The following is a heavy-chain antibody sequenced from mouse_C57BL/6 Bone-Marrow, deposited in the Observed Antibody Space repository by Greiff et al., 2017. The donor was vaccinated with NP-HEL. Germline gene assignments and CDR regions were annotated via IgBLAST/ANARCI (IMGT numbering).Heavy chain of an antibody. J-gene: IGHJ2*01. Sequence: QVQLQQSGAELVKPGASVKLSCKASGYTFTSYWMHWVKQRPGQGLEWIGMIHPNSGSTNYNEKFKSKATLTVDKSSSTAYMQLSSLTSEDSAVYYCARCYYGSSYGYWGQGTTLTVSS. D-gene: IGHD1-1*01. CDR3: ARCYYGSSYGY. V-gene: IGHV1-64*01. CDR2: IHPNSGST. CDR1: GYTFTSYW.